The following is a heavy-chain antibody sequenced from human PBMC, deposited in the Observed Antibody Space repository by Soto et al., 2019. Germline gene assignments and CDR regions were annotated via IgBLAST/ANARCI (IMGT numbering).Heavy chain of an antibody. CDR3: ARVVGYCSGGSCYSSSHFDY. J-gene: IGHJ4*02. CDR2: IYYSGST. D-gene: IGHD2-15*01. V-gene: IGHV4-39*01. Sequence: AFQAPSPPWTVPCGNSSRFCGGRIRQNPRKGPGWIGNIYYSGSTYYNPSLKSRVTISVDTSKNQFSLKLSSVTAADTAVYYCARVVGYCSGGSCYSSSHFDYWGQGTLVTVSS. CDR1: CGNSSRFC.